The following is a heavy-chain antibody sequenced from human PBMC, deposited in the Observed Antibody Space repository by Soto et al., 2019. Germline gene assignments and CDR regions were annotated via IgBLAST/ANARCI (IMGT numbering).Heavy chain of an antibody. J-gene: IGHJ4*02. Sequence: GGSLRLSCAASGFTFSDYAMTWVRQAPGKGLEWVSAITSSGSSTYYAESVKGRFTISRDNAKSTLYLQLNSLRAEDTAVYYCARDNYGSFDRWGQGTLVTVSS. CDR1: GFTFSDYA. D-gene: IGHD3-10*01. V-gene: IGHV3-23*01. CDR2: ITSSGSST. CDR3: ARDNYGSFDR.